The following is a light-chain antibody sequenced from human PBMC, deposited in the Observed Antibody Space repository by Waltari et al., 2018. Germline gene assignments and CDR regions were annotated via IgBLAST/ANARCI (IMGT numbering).Light chain of an antibody. V-gene: IGLV3-25*03. CDR2: KDS. CDR3: QSADSSGTPYVV. J-gene: IGLJ2*01. CDR1: ALSKQY. Sequence: SYQLTQPPSVSVSPGQTARNTCSGDALSKQYAYWYQQKPGQAPVLMIYKDSERPSGIPERFSGSSSGTTVTLTISGVQAEDEADYYCQSADSSGTPYVVFGGGTKLTVL.